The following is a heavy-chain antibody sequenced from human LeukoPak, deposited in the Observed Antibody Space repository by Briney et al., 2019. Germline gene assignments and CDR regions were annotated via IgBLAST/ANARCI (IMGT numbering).Heavy chain of an antibody. V-gene: IGHV3-66*01. J-gene: IGHJ4*02. CDR1: GFTVSSTF. CDR2: IYSGCTT. CDR3: ARGYDGRSYGD. D-gene: IGHD4-23*01. Sequence: HPGGSLRLSCAASGFTVSSTFMSWVRQAPGKGLEWVSVIYSGCTTYYVDSVKGRFTISRDNSKNALYLQMNSLRAEDTAVYYCARGYDGRSYGDWGQGTLVTVSS.